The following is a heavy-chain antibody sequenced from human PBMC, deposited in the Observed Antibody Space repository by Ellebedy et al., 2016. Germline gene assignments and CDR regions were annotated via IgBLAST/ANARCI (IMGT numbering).Heavy chain of an antibody. D-gene: IGHD3-10*01. V-gene: IGHV3-21*01. CDR2: ISSSSSYI. J-gene: IGHJ3*02. Sequence: GESLKISCAASGFTFTSYSMNWVRQAPGKGLEWVSSISSSSSYIYYADSVKGRFTISRDNAKNSLYLQMNSLIAEDTAVYYCARDYYYGSGSYYTLGAFDIWGQGTMVTVSS. CDR3: ARDYYYGSGSYYTLGAFDI. CDR1: GFTFTSYS.